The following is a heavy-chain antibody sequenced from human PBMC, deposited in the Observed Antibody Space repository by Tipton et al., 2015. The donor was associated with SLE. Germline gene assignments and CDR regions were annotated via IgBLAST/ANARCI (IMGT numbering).Heavy chain of an antibody. Sequence: TLSLTCAVSGYSISSGYYWGWIRQPPGKGLEWIGSIYHSGSTYYNPSLKSRVTISVDTSKNQFSLKLSSVTAADTAVYYCVRLWVYCSSTSCYSGGYMDVWGKGTTVTVSS. D-gene: IGHD2-2*02. CDR3: VRLWVYCSSTSCYSGGYMDV. J-gene: IGHJ6*03. CDR2: IYHSGST. V-gene: IGHV4-38-2*01. CDR1: GYSISSGYY.